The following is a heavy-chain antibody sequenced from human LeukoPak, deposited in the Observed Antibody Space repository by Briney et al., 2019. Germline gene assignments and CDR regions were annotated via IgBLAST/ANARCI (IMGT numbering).Heavy chain of an antibody. CDR2: IKSDGSET. V-gene: IGHV3-74*01. D-gene: IGHD3-16*01. J-gene: IGHJ4*02. CDR1: GFTFSSFW. CDR3: ARVRMGDDFNPFDY. Sequence: PGGSLRLSCAASGFTFSSFWIYWVRRAPGKGLVWVSRIKSDGSETIYADSVKGRFTISRDNAKNTLYLQMDSLRAEDTAVYYCARVRMGDDFNPFDYWGQGTLVTVSS.